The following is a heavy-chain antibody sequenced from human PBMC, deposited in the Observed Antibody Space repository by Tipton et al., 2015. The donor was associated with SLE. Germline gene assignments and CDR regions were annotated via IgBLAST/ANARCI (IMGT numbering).Heavy chain of an antibody. D-gene: IGHD3-10*01. CDR1: GGSISSGSYY. J-gene: IGHJ5*02. V-gene: IGHV4-61*02. CDR2: IYTSGST. CDR3: ARAKRNYYGSGSHNWFDP. Sequence: LRLSCTVSGGSISSGSYYWSWIRQPAGKGLEWIGRIYTSGSTNYNPSLKSRVTISVDTSKNQFSLKLSSVTAADTAVYYCARAKRNYYGSGSHNWFDPWGQGTLVTVSS.